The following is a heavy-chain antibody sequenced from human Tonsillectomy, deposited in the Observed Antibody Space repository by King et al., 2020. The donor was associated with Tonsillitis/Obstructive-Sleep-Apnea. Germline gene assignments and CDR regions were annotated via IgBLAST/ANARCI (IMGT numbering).Heavy chain of an antibody. CDR2: IYYSGST. CDR3: AGDLDTSYTMDV. V-gene: IGHV4-31*03. CDR1: GGSISSGDYH. J-gene: IGHJ6*02. D-gene: IGHD1-26*01. Sequence: QLQESGPGLVKPSQTLSLTCTVSGGSISSGDYHWSWIRQHPGKGLEWIGYIYYSGSTYYNPSLKSRVTISVDTSKNQFSLKLSSVTAADTAVYYCAGDLDTSYTMDVWGQGTTVTVSS.